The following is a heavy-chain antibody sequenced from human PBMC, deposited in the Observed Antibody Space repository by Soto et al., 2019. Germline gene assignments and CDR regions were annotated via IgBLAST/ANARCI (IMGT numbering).Heavy chain of an antibody. Sequence: QVQLVESGGGVVQPGRSLRLSCAASGFTFSVYNMHWVRQAPGKGLEWVAMISYDGSNKNYPDSIKGRFTISRDNSKNTLYLQVNSLRTEDTAIYYWARDTDFDYSSSTDAFDVWGQGTLVTVSS. CDR1: GFTFSVYN. CDR2: ISYDGSNK. J-gene: IGHJ3*01. CDR3: ARDTDFDYSSSTDAFDV. D-gene: IGHD6-6*01. V-gene: IGHV3-30-3*01.